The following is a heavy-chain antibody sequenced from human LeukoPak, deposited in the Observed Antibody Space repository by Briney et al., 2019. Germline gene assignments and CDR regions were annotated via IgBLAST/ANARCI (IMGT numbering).Heavy chain of an antibody. CDR3: TRSGYRHPYHFES. V-gene: IGHV3-33*08. D-gene: IGHD3-22*01. J-gene: IGHJ4*02. CDR1: GFTVSSNY. Sequence: GGSLRLSCAASGFTVSSNYMSWVRQAPGKGLEWVAFIRYDGSNKYYADSVKGRFTISRDNSKNTLSLQMNSLRADDTAIYYCTRSGYRHPYHFESWGQGTLVIVSS. CDR2: IRYDGSNK.